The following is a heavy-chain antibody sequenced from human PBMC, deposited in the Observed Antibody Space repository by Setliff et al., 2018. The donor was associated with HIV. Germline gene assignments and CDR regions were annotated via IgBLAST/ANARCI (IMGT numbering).Heavy chain of an antibody. CDR2: IIPLFGTT. CDR1: GGTVSDHG. V-gene: IGHV1-69*13. CDR3: ARGPLVATRLYYFDH. J-gene: IGHJ4*02. D-gene: IGHD5-12*01. Sequence: GASVKVSCKVSGGTVSDHGVTWVRQAPGQGLEWMGTIIPLFGTTNYAQKFLGRVTITADESTSTAYMKLSSLRSEDTAIYYCARGPLVATRLYYFDHWGQGTLVTVSS.